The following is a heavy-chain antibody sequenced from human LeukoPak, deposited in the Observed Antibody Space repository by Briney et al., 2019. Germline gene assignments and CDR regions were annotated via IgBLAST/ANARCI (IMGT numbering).Heavy chain of an antibody. V-gene: IGHV1-18*01. CDR2: ISAYNGNT. CDR3: ARDSRYSSGWHAFDI. CDR1: GYSFTSYG. J-gene: IGHJ3*02. D-gene: IGHD6-19*01. Sequence: ASVKVSCKASGYSFTSYGISWVRQAPGQGLEWMGWISAYNGNTNYAQKLQGRVTMTTDTSTSTAYMELRSLRSDDTAVYYCARDSRYSSGWHAFDIWGQGTMVTVSS.